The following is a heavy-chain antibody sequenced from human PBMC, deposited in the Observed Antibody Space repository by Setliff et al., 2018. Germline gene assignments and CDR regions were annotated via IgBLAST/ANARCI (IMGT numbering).Heavy chain of an antibody. Sequence: SETLSLTCTVSGYSISSGYYWGWIRQPPGKGLEWIGSIYHSGSTYYNPSLKSLVTISVDTSKNQFSLKLSSVTAADTAVYYCARAVLVVDAEDYWGQGTLVTVS. CDR2: IYHSGST. CDR3: ARAVLVVDAEDY. CDR1: GYSISSGYY. J-gene: IGHJ4*02. D-gene: IGHD3-22*01. V-gene: IGHV4-38-2*02.